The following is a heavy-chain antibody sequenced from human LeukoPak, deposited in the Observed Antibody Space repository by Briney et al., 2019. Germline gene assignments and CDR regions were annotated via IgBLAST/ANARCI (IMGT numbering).Heavy chain of an antibody. Sequence: ASVKVSCKASGGTFSSYAISWVRQAPGQGLEWMGGIIPIFGTANYAQKFQGRVTITADESTSTAYMELSSLRSEDTAVYYCARGPSSIFGVVISYYYMDVWGKGTTVTVSS. CDR2: IIPIFGTA. V-gene: IGHV1-69*13. J-gene: IGHJ6*03. D-gene: IGHD3-3*01. CDR3: ARGPSSIFGVVISYYYMDV. CDR1: GGTFSSYA.